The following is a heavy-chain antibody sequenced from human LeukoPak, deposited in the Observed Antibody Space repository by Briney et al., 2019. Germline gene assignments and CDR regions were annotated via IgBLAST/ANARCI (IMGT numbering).Heavy chain of an antibody. J-gene: IGHJ4*02. CDR1: GFTVSSNY. Sequence: PGGSLRFSCAASGFTVSSNYMSWVRQAPGKGLEWVSVIYSGGSTYYADSVKGRFTISRDNSKNTLYLQMNSLRAEDTAVYYCARDGSGYSSGWYDYWGQGTLVTVSS. V-gene: IGHV3-66*01. CDR2: IYSGGST. CDR3: ARDGSGYSSGWYDY. D-gene: IGHD6-19*01.